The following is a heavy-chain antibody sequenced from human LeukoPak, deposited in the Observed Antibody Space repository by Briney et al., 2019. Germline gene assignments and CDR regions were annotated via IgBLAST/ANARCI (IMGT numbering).Heavy chain of an antibody. Sequence: ASVKVSCKVSGYTLTELSMHWVRQAPGKGLEWMGGFDPEDGETIYAQKFQGRVTMTEDTSTDTAYMKLISLRSEDTAVYYCATAGYSRSGNWFDPWGQGTLVPVSS. J-gene: IGHJ5*02. D-gene: IGHD6-6*01. CDR1: GYTLTELS. CDR2: FDPEDGET. V-gene: IGHV1-24*01. CDR3: ATAGYSRSGNWFDP.